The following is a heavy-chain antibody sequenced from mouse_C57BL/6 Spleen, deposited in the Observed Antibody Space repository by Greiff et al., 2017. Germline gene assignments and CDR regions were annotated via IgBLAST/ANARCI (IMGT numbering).Heavy chain of an antibody. J-gene: IGHJ2*01. CDR2: ISSGSSTI. Sequence: EVMLVESGGGLVKPGGSLKLSCAASGFTFSDYGMHWVRQAPEKGLEWVAYISSGSSTIYYAHTVKGRFTISRDNAKNTLFMQMTSLRSEDTAMYYCARSLAHVDYWGQGGTLTVSS. D-gene: IGHD1-3*01. V-gene: IGHV5-17*01. CDR1: GFTFSDYG. CDR3: ARSLAHVDY.